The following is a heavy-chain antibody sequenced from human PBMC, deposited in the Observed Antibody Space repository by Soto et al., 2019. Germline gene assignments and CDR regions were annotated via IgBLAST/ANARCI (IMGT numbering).Heavy chain of an antibody. V-gene: IGHV4-34*01. J-gene: IGHJ5*02. D-gene: IGHD3-3*01. CDR3: ARQGYDFWSGYWRWFDP. CDR2: INNSGST. CDR1: GGSFSGYY. Sequence: SETLSLTCAVYGGSFSGYYWSWIRQPPGKGLEWIGEINNSGSTNYNPSLKSRVTISVDTSKNQFSLKLSSVTAADTAVYYCARQGYDFWSGYWRWFDPWGQGTLVTVSS.